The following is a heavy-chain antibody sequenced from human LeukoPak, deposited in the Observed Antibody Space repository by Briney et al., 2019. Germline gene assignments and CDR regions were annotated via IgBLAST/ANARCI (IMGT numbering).Heavy chain of an antibody. D-gene: IGHD2-8*01. V-gene: IGHV1-8*01. CDR2: MNPNSGNT. Sequence: ASVKVSCKAAVYTFGSYDINWVRQATGQGLEWMGWMNPNSGNTGYAQKFQGRVTMTRNTSISTAYMELSSLRSEDTAVYYCARTCTNGVCSRRRIAAAGNDFDYWGQRDLVTVSS. CDR1: VYTFGSYD. CDR3: ARTCTNGVCSRRRIAAAGNDFDY. J-gene: IGHJ4*02.